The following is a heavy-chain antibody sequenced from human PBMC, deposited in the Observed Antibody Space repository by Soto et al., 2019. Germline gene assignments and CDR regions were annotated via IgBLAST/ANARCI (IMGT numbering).Heavy chain of an antibody. D-gene: IGHD3-3*01. CDR1: GFTFSSYG. CDR2: ISYDGSNK. V-gene: IGHV3-30*18. CDR3: AKDVLRFLEWLAFYGMDV. J-gene: IGHJ6*02. Sequence: QVQLVESGGGVLQPGRSLRLSCAASGFTFSSYGMHWVRQAPGTGLEWVAVISYDGSNKYYADSVKGRFTISRDNSKNTLYLQMNSLRAEDTAVYYCAKDVLRFLEWLAFYGMDVWGQGTTVTVSS.